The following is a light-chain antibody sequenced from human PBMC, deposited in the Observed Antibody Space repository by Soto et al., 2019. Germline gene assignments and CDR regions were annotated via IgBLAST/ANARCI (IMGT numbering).Light chain of an antibody. J-gene: IGKJ2*01. CDR1: QTVSSY. CDR3: QHYDGSPRT. Sequence: ENVLTQSPGTLSLSPGERATLSCRASQTVSSYLTWYQQKPGQAPRLLIYGASSRATGIPDRFSGSGSGTDFTLTISGLEPEDSAVYYCQHYDGSPRTFGQGTKVDIK. CDR2: GAS. V-gene: IGKV3-20*01.